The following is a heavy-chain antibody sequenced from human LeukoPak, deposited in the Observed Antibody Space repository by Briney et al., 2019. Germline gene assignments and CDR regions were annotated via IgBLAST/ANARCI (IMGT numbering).Heavy chain of an antibody. CDR3: ARGPDYYDSSGYYDYYFDY. Sequence: GGSLRLSCAASGFTVSSNYMSWVRQAPGKGLEWVANIKQDGSEKYYVDSVKGRFTISRDNAKNSLYLQMNSLRAEDTAVYYCARGPDYYDSSGYYDYYFDYWGQGTLVTVSS. CDR1: GFTVSSNY. D-gene: IGHD3-22*01. CDR2: IKQDGSEK. J-gene: IGHJ4*02. V-gene: IGHV3-7*01.